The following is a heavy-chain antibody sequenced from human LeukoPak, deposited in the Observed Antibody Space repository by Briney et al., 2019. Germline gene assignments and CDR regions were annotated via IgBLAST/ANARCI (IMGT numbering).Heavy chain of an antibody. CDR3: ARSNGLRYFDR. J-gene: IGHJ4*02. D-gene: IGHD4-11*01. CDR2: FGVTGTI. Sequence: GGSLRLSCVASGFTFSSYAMNWIRQAPGKGLEWVAYFGVTGTIHYADSMRSRFTISRDNAEMSLFLQMTSLRVDDTAVYFCARSNGLRYFDRWGQGALVTVSS. V-gene: IGHV3-48*03. CDR1: GFTFSSYA.